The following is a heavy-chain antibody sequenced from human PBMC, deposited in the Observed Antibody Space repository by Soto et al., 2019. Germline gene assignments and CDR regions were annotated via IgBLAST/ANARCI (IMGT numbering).Heavy chain of an antibody. D-gene: IGHD1-1*01. Sequence: QVQLVQSGSDVKRPGASVKVSCKASGYTFTSYYLHLVRRAPGQGLEWMGVINPSVGDSNFAQSFQGRLTMTSDTSTSTVYMDLSRLRSEDTAIYYCVKCRNWHDGGSRYFENWGQGTLVTVSS. V-gene: IGHV1-46*01. CDR1: GYTFTSYY. CDR3: VKCRNWHDGGSRYFEN. J-gene: IGHJ4*02. CDR2: INPSVGDS.